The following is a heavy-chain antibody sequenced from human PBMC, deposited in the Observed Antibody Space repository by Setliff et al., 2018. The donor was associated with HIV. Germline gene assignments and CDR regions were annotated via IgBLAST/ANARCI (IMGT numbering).Heavy chain of an antibody. CDR1: GYTFTSYG. CDR2: ISAYSGNT. Sequence: ASVKVSCKASGYTFTSYGISRVRQAPGQGLEWMGWISAYSGNTNYAQKFQGRVTMTTDTSTSTAYMELRSLTHEDTAIYFCARAVSTLIRGVTLNHFYYIDVWGTGTTVTVSS. D-gene: IGHD3-10*01. J-gene: IGHJ6*03. V-gene: IGHV1-18*01. CDR3: ARAVSTLIRGVTLNHFYYIDV.